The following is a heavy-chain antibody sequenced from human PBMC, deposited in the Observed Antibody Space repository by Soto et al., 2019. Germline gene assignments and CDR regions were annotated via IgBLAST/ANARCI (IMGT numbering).Heavy chain of an antibody. CDR3: ARDGYYDSSGYNYYYYGMDV. D-gene: IGHD3-22*01. CDR2: ISAYNGNT. Sequence: QVQLVQSGAEVKKPGASVKVSCKASGYTFTSYGISWVRQAPGQGLEWMGWISAYNGNTNYAQKLQGRVTMTTDTSTSTAYIELRGLRSDDTVVYYWARDGYYDSSGYNYYYYGMDVWGQGTTVTVSS. V-gene: IGHV1-18*04. CDR1: GYTFTSYG. J-gene: IGHJ6*02.